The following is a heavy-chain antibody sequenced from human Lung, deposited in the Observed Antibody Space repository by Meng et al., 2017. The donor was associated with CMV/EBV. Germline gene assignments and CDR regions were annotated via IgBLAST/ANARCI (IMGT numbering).Heavy chain of an antibody. Sequence: GESLKISCAAAGFTLSSYAMTWVRQAPGKGLEWVSSGSGSGSSTYYASSLRGRLSISRDNSKNTLFLQINSLTIADTAVYYFARGFSQYSTQNFLDPWGQGXLVTVSS. D-gene: IGHD6-13*01. V-gene: IGHV3-23*01. CDR1: GFTLSSYA. CDR3: ARGFSQYSTQNFLDP. CDR2: GSGSGSST. J-gene: IGHJ5*02.